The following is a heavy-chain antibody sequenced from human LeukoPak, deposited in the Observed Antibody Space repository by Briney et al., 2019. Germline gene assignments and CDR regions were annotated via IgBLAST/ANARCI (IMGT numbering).Heavy chain of an antibody. J-gene: IGHJ5*02. Sequence: EASVKVSCKASGYTFTSYDINLVRQAPGQGLEWMGRIIPILGIANYAQKFQGRVTITADKSTSTAYMELSSLRSEDTAVYYCARGVDGGNSDWFDPWGQGTLVTVSS. CDR1: GYTFTSYD. D-gene: IGHD4-23*01. CDR3: ARGVDGGNSDWFDP. CDR2: IIPILGIA. V-gene: IGHV1-69*04.